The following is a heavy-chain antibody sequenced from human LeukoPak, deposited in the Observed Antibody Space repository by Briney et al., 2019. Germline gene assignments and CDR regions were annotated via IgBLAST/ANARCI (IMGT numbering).Heavy chain of an antibody. CDR1: GGSISSGGYS. D-gene: IGHD3-10*01. CDR3: ARVGEDYYGSGSYPQNWFDP. Sequence: SQTLSLTCAVSGGSISSGGYSWSWIRQPPGKGLEWIGYIYHSGSTYYNPSLKSRITISVDRSKNQFSLKLRSVTAADTAVYYCARVGEDYYGSGSYPQNWFDPWGQGTLVTVSS. J-gene: IGHJ5*02. V-gene: IGHV4-30-2*01. CDR2: IYHSGST.